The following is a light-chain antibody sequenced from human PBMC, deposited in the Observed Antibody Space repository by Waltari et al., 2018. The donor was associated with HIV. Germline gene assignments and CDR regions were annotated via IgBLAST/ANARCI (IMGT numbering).Light chain of an antibody. CDR1: QSLVASDGNTD. CDR2: KVS. V-gene: IGKV2-30*01. CDR3: MQGTHWPGA. J-gene: IGKJ1*01. Sequence: DVVMTQSSLSLPVPPGQPASISCRSSQSLVASDGNTDLSWFQQSPGQAPRRLIYKVSTRDSGVPDRFSGRGEGTDVTLRISRVEAEDVGVYYCMQGTHWPGAFGQGTKVEI.